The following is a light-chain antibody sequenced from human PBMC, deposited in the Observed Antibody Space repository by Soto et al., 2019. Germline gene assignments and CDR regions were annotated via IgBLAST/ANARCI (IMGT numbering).Light chain of an antibody. CDR2: VAS. J-gene: IGKJ4*01. Sequence: EIVMTQSTATLSVSPGETATLSCSASQSVSSNLAWYQQKPGQTPNLLIYVASTRATGIPSRFSGSGSGTEFTLTISSLQSEDFAVYYCQQYNVWPLTFGGGTKVEFK. CDR1: QSVSSN. V-gene: IGKV3-15*01. CDR3: QQYNVWPLT.